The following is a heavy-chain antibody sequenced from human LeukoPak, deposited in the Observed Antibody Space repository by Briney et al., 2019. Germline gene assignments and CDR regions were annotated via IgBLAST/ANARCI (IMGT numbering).Heavy chain of an antibody. CDR2: IIPIFGTA. V-gene: IGHV1-69*05. Sequence: GASVKVSCKASGGTFSSYAISWVRQAPGQGLEWMGGIIPIFGTANYAQKFQGRVTITTDESTSTAYMELSSLRSEDTAVYYRAALVKAARRGGGFDPWGQGTLVTVSS. CDR1: GGTFSSYA. D-gene: IGHD6-6*01. J-gene: IGHJ5*02. CDR3: AALVKAARRGGGFDP.